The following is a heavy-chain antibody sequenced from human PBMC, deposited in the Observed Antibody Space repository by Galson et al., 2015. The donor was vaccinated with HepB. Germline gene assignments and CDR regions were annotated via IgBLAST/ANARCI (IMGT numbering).Heavy chain of an antibody. D-gene: IGHD6-13*01. J-gene: IGHJ4*02. Sequence: SLRLSCAASGFTFSNYAMHWVRQAPGKGLEWVAVISYDGSNKYYADSVKGRFTISRDNSKNTLYLQMNSLRAEDTAVYYCSAAAGIYFDYWGQGTLVTVSS. CDR1: GFTFSNYA. CDR3: SAAAGIYFDY. V-gene: IGHV3-30-3*01. CDR2: ISYDGSNK.